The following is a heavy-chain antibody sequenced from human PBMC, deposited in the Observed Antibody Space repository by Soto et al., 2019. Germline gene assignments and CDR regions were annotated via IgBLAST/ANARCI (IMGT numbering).Heavy chain of an antibody. CDR2: IYYSGNT. CDR3: ARDISSSSAFDWEYYYHGMDV. CDR1: GGSVSSGDYY. V-gene: IGHV4-61*08. D-gene: IGHD6-6*01. Sequence: SETPSLTCTVSGGSVSSGDYYWSWIRQPPGKGLEWIGYIYYSGNTNYNPSLKSRVIISVDTSKNLFSLKLTSVTAADTAVYYCARDISSSSAFDWEYYYHGMDVWGQGTTVTVSS. J-gene: IGHJ6*02.